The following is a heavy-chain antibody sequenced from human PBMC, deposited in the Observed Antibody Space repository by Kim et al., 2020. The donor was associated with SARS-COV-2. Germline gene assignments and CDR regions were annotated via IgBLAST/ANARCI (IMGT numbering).Heavy chain of an antibody. J-gene: IGHJ5*02. D-gene: IGHD3-10*01. CDR1: GGTFSSYA. CDR2: IIPIFGTA. V-gene: IGHV1-69*13. Sequence: SVKVSCKASGGTFSSYAISWVRQAPGQGLEWMGGIIPIFGTANYAQKFQGRVTITADESTSTAYMELSSLRSEDTAVYYCARDPLIIEPGDGHWFDPWGQGTLVTVSS. CDR3: ARDPLIIEPGDGHWFDP.